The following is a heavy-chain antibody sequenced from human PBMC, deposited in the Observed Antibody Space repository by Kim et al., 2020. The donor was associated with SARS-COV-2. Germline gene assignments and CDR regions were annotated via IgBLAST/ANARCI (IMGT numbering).Heavy chain of an antibody. J-gene: IGHJ4*02. CDR2: IYSGDNT. V-gene: IGHV3-53*01. CDR1: GFTVSSSY. Sequence: GGSLRLSCAASGFTVSSSYMSWVRQPPGKGLEWVSVIYSGDNTYYADTVQGRFTISRDSSKNTVYLQMNSLRAEDTAVYYCARNLGGSGNLYWGQGTLVTVSS. D-gene: IGHD3-10*01. CDR3: ARNLGGSGNLY.